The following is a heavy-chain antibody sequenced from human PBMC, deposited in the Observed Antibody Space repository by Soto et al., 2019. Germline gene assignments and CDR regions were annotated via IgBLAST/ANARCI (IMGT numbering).Heavy chain of an antibody. Sequence: ASVKVSCKASGYTFTSYYIHWVRQAPGQGLEWMGIINPSGGSTSYARKFQGRVTMSRDTSTSTVYMELSSLRSEDTAVYYCAMNYYDSSGYPSYYYGMDVWGQGTTV. CDR1: GYTFTSYY. D-gene: IGHD3-22*01. J-gene: IGHJ6*02. V-gene: IGHV1-46*01. CDR2: INPSGGST. CDR3: AMNYYDSSGYPSYYYGMDV.